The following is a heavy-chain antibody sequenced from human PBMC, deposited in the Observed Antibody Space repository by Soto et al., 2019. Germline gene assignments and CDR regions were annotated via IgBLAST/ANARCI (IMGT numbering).Heavy chain of an antibody. J-gene: IGHJ6*03. D-gene: IGHD2-2*01. Sequence: SETLSLTCSVYGGSFSGYYWSWIRQPPGKGLEWIGEINHSGSTNYNPSLKSRVTISVDTSKNQFSLKLSSVTAADTAVYYCARGRVVPAAHHMDVWGKGTTVTVSS. CDR3: ARGRVVPAAHHMDV. CDR1: GGSFSGYY. CDR2: INHSGST. V-gene: IGHV4-34*01.